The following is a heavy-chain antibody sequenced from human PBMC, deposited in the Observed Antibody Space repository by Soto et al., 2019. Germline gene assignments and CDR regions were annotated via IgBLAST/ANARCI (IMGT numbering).Heavy chain of an antibody. CDR2: ISSSSSTI. J-gene: IGHJ6*02. Sequence: EVQLVESGGGLVQPGGSLRLSCAASGVTFSSYSMNWVRQAPGKGLEWVSYISSSSSTIYYADSVKGRFTISRDNAKNSLYLQMNSLRDEDTAVYYCARDYYYDSSGYGVDYTHYGMDVWGQGTTVTVSS. CDR1: GVTFSSYS. CDR3: ARDYYYDSSGYGVDYTHYGMDV. D-gene: IGHD3-22*01. V-gene: IGHV3-48*02.